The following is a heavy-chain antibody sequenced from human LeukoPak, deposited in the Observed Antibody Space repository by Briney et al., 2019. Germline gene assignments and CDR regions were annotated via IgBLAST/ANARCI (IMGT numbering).Heavy chain of an antibody. CDR2: INPSGGST. CDR3: ARDPKNLSYDFWSGYYHFDY. CDR1: GYTFTSYY. J-gene: IGHJ4*02. V-gene: IGHV1-46*01. D-gene: IGHD3-3*01. Sequence: ASVKVSCKASGYTFTSYYMHWERQAPGQGLEWMGIINPSGGSTSYAQKFQGRVTMTRDTSTSTVYMELSSLRSEDTAVYYCARDPKNLSYDFWSGYYHFDYWGQGTLVTVSS.